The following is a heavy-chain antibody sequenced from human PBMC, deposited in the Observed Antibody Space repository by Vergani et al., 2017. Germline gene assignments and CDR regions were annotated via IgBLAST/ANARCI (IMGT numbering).Heavy chain of an antibody. V-gene: IGHV4-34*01. CDR1: GGSFSGYY. D-gene: IGHD6-6*01. CDR2: INHSGST. Sequence: QLQLQESGPGLVKPSETLSLTCTVYGGSFSGYYWSWIRQPPGKGLEWIGEINHSGSTNYNPSLKSRVTISVDTSKNQFSLKLSSVTAADTAVYYCARGAAARQYAYYYYYMDVWGKGTTVTVSS. J-gene: IGHJ6*03. CDR3: ARGAAARQYAYYYYYMDV.